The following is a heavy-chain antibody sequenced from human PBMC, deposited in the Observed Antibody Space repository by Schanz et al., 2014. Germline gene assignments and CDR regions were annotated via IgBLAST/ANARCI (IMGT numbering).Heavy chain of an antibody. V-gene: IGHV4-59*08. CDR3: AALGGT. D-gene: IGHD6-25*01. CDR2: FYYSGST. J-gene: IGHJ5*02. Sequence: QVQLQESGPGLVKPSETLSLTCTVSGGSISDYYWKWIRQPPGKGLEWIGYFYYSGSTKYNLSLKSGATMPVNTSRTQSSLMLPAGTAADAAVYYCAALGGTWGQGILVTVSS. CDR1: GGSISDYY.